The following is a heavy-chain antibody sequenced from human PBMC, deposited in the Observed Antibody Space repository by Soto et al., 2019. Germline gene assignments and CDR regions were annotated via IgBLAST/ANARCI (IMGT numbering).Heavy chain of an antibody. Sequence: QVQLVESGGGVVQPGTSLRVSCVGSGFTFRSYVIHWVRQAPGKGLEWVALTSYDGSDKYYDDSVRGRFTISSDNSRNTVDLQMDSLRLEDTALYYCARWGTTGGLDVWGQGTLVSVSS. CDR2: TSYDGSDK. CDR3: ARWGTTGGLDV. D-gene: IGHD3-16*01. J-gene: IGHJ1*01. V-gene: IGHV3-30*19. CDR1: GFTFRSYV.